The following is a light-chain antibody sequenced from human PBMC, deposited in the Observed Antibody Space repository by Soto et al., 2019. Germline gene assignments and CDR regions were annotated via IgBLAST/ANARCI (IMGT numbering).Light chain of an antibody. Sequence: IVLTQSPGTLSLSPGERATLSCRAGQSVSSSYLAWYQQKPGQAPRLLIYDASNRATGIPARFSGSGSGTDFTLTISSLEPEDFAVYYCQQRSNWPPWTFGQGTKVDI. CDR2: DAS. J-gene: IGKJ1*01. V-gene: IGKV3D-20*02. CDR3: QQRSNWPPWT. CDR1: QSVSSSY.